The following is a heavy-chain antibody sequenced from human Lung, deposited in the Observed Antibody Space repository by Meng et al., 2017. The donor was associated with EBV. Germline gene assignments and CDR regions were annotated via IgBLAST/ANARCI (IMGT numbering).Heavy chain of an antibody. J-gene: IGHJ4*02. CDR1: GFTFSRYW. D-gene: IGHD2-21*01. V-gene: IGHV3-74*01. CDR2: INEDGRTT. CDR3: SRDLAGAYDD. Sequence: VWLVGSGGALVQPGESLRLSCAASGFTFSRYWMHWVRQAPGEGLVWISRINEDGRTTTYADSVRGRFTISRDNTRNTLFLQMNSLRAEDTALYFCSRDLAGAYDDWGQGTLVTVSS.